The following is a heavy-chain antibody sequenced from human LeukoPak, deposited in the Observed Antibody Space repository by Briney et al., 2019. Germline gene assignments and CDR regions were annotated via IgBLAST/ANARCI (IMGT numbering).Heavy chain of an antibody. J-gene: IGHJ4*02. CDR2: INPNSGGT. CDR1: GYTFTSYA. Sequence: GASVKVSCKASGYTFTSYAMHWVRQAPGQGLEWMGWINPNSGGTNYAQKFQGRVTMTRDTSISTAYMELSRLRSDDTAVYYCARRPYSHPFDYWGQGTLVTVSS. D-gene: IGHD2-21*01. V-gene: IGHV1-2*02. CDR3: ARRPYSHPFDY.